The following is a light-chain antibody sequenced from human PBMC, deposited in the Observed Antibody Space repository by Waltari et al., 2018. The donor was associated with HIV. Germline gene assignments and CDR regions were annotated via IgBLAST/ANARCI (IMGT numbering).Light chain of an antibody. CDR3: AAWDDSLSGLV. Sequence: QSVLTQAPSASGTPGQRVTIYCSGTNSHIRSNFVYWYQQVPGGAPKLLIYRNNQRPSGVPDRFSGSKSVTSASLAISGLRSEDEADYYCAAWDDSLSGLVFGGRTKLTVL. J-gene: IGLJ2*01. V-gene: IGLV1-47*01. CDR2: RNN. CDR1: NSHIRSNF.